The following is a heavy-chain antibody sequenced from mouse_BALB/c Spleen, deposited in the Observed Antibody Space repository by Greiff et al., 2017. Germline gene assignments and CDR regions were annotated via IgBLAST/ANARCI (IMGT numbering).Heavy chain of an antibody. Sequence: VQRVESGPGLVAPSQSLSITCTVSGFSLTSYGVHWVRQPPGKGLEWLGVIWAGGSTNYNSALMSRLSISKDNSKSQVFLKMNSLQTDDTAMYYGARYDYDEDYAMDYWGQGTSVTVSS. CDR2: IWAGGST. D-gene: IGHD2-4*01. CDR1: GFSLTSYG. J-gene: IGHJ4*01. CDR3: ARYDYDEDYAMDY. V-gene: IGHV2-9*02.